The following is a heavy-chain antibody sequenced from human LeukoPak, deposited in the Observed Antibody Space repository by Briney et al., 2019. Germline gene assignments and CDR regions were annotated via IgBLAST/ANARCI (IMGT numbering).Heavy chain of an antibody. V-gene: IGHV4-31*03. J-gene: IGHJ4*02. D-gene: IGHD3-22*01. CDR2: IFYSGST. CDR1: GGSISSGGYY. Sequence: SETLSLTCTVSGGSISSGGYYWSWIRQHPGTGLEWIAYIFYSGSTYYNPSLKSRLTMSVDTSKNQFSLKLSSVTAADTAVYFCARGGYDSSGHGGYFDYWGQGTLVTVSS. CDR3: ARGGYDSSGHGGYFDY.